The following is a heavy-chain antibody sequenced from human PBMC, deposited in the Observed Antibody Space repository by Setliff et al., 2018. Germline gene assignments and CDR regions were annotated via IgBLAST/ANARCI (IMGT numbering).Heavy chain of an antibody. J-gene: IGHJ4*01. CDR2: IWYDGSYK. V-gene: IGHV3-33*06. Sequence: GGSLRLSCAASGFTFSTYGMHWVRQAPGKGLEWVALIWYDGSYKYFADSVRGRFTISRDNSENTLYLQMNSLRAEDTAVYYCAKDYLSRWWNEPPLYFDDWGPGVLVTVSS. CDR3: AKDYLSRWWNEPPLYFDD. D-gene: IGHD1-1*01. CDR1: GFTFSTYG.